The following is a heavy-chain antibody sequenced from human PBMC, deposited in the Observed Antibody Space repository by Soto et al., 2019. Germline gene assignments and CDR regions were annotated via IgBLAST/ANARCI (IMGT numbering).Heavy chain of an antibody. D-gene: IGHD6-13*01. CDR1: GYTFTSYC. J-gene: IGHJ4*02. CDR3: AIGDSSSWYDVDLPFDY. CDR2: ISAYNGNT. Sequence: GASVKVSCKASGYTFTSYCISWVRQAPGQGLEWMGWISAYNGNTNYAQKLQGRVTMTTDTSTSTAYMELRSLRSDDTAVYYCAIGDSSSWYDVDLPFDYWGQGTLVTVSS. V-gene: IGHV1-18*01.